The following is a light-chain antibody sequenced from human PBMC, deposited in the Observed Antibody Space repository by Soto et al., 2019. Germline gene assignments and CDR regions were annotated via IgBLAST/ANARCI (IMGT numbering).Light chain of an antibody. CDR2: GAS. CDR1: QSVSSN. CDR3: QQYMSYS. J-gene: IGKJ1*01. V-gene: IGKV3-15*01. Sequence: MTQSPSTLSASVGDRVTITCRASQSVSSNLAWYQQKPGQAPRLLIYGASTRATGIPARFSGSGSGTEFTLTISSLQPDDFATYYCQQYMSYSFGQGTQVDIK.